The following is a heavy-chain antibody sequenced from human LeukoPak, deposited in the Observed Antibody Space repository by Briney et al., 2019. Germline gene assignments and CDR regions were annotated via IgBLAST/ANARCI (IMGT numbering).Heavy chain of an antibody. CDR1: GGSFSGYY. J-gene: IGHJ4*02. Sequence: SETLSLTCAVYGGSFSGYYWGWIRQPPGKGLEWIGSIYHSGSTYYNPSLKSRVTISVDTSKNQFSLKLSSVTAADTAVYYCARDYPRFGGFGELRVGYWGQGTLVTVSS. D-gene: IGHD3-10*01. V-gene: IGHV4-38-2*02. CDR3: ARDYPRFGGFGELRVGY. CDR2: IYHSGST.